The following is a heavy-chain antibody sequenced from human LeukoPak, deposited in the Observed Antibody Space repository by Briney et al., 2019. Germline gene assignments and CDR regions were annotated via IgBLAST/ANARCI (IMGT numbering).Heavy chain of an antibody. CDR1: GYILTDYY. Sequence: GASVKVSCKASGYILTDYYIHWGRQAPGQGLEWMGWLNPNSAVSNSAQKFQGRVTMTRDTSISTAYMELSRLISDDTAVYYCARGVLTTRGGYSDFWGQGTPVTVSS. V-gene: IGHV1-2*02. CDR2: LNPNSAVS. J-gene: IGHJ4*02. CDR3: ARGVLTTRGGYSDF. D-gene: IGHD4/OR15-4a*01.